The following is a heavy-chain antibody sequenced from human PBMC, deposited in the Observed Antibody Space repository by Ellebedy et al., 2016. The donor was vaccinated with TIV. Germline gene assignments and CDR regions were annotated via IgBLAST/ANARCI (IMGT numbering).Heavy chain of an antibody. CDR2: IHSSGLT. V-gene: IGHV4-39*07. CDR3: ASDSNNIRWFYF. Sequence: MPSETLSLTCTVSGGSMSSYYWSWIRQTPGRGLEWVGTIHSSGLTYYNPSLKSRVTLSADTSKAQVSLKLISVTAADTAIYYCASDSNNIRWFYFWGQGTLVTVSS. CDR1: GGSMSSYY. J-gene: IGHJ5*01. D-gene: IGHD1-14*01.